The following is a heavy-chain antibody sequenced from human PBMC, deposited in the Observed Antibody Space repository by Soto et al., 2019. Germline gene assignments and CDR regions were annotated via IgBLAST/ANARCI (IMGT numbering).Heavy chain of an antibody. CDR2: IRQDGSEK. Sequence: EVQLEESGGDLVQPGGSLRLSCTASGFTLSSFWMSWLRRTPGKGLEWVANIRQDGSEKHYIDSVKGRFTISRDNAKNSLYLQMTDLRAEDTAVYYCARDQGCQRAFDIWGQGTVVTVSS. D-gene: IGHD2-8*01. V-gene: IGHV3-7*01. J-gene: IGHJ3*02. CDR1: GFTLSSFW. CDR3: ARDQGCQRAFDI.